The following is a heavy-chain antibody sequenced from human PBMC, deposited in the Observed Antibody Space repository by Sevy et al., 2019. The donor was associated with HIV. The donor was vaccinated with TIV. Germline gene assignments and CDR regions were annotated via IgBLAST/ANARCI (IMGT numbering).Heavy chain of an antibody. CDR2: INYNGRT. J-gene: IGHJ4*02. CDR3: ARHAMITVTTAHFDY. D-gene: IGHD4-17*01. V-gene: IGHV4-39*01. Sequence: SETLSLSCTVSGDSITSRTDSWGWVRQPPGKRLEWIGTINYNGRTYYDPSLRRRVTMSVDTSKNKFPLRLNSVTAADTAVYYCARHAMITVTTAHFDYWGQGTLVTVSS. CDR1: GDSITSRTDS.